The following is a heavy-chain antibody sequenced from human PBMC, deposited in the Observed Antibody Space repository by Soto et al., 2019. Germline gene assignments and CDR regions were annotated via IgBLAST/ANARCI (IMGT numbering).Heavy chain of an antibody. Sequence: TSQTLSLTCAVYGGSFSGYYWSWIRQPPGKGLEWIGEINHSGSTNYNPSLKSRVTISVDTSKNQFSLKLSSVTAADTAVYYCAIGGGYVLNAFDIWGKGTMVTVSS. CDR2: INHSGST. D-gene: IGHD5-12*01. J-gene: IGHJ3*02. V-gene: IGHV4-34*01. CDR1: GGSFSGYY. CDR3: AIGGGYVLNAFDI.